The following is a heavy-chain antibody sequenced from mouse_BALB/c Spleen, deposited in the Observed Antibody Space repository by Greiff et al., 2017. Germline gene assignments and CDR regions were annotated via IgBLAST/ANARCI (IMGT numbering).Heavy chain of an antibody. CDR1: GYTFTSYW. J-gene: IGHJ4*01. V-gene: IGHV1S132*01. Sequence: QVQLQQSGAELVKPGASVKLSCKTSGYTFTSYWIQWVKQRPGQGLGWIGEIFPGTGTTYYNEKFKGKATLTIDTSSSTAYMQLSSLTSEDSAVYYCARRVKAMDYWGQGTSVTVSS. D-gene: IGHD2-2*01. CDR2: IFPGTGTT. CDR3: ARRVKAMDY.